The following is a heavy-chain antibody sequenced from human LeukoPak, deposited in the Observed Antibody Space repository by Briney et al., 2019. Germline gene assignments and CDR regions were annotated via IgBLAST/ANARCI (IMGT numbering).Heavy chain of an antibody. CDR2: IIPILGIA. Sequence: SVKVSCKASGGTFSSYTISWVRQAPGQGLEWMGRIIPILGIANYAQKFQGRVTITADKSTSTAYMELSSLRSEDTAVYYCARWSPQQYYVILTGYYIEAFDIWGQGTIVTVSS. CDR1: GGTFSSYT. D-gene: IGHD3-9*01. V-gene: IGHV1-69*02. CDR3: ARWSPQQYYVILTGYYIEAFDI. J-gene: IGHJ3*02.